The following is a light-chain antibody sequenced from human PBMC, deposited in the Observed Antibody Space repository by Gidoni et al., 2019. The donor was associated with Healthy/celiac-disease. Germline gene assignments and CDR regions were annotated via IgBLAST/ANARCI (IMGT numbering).Light chain of an antibody. CDR3: AAWDDSLSGV. Sequence: QSVLTQPPSASGTPGQRVTISCSGSRSNIGSNYVYWYHQLPGTAPKLLIYRNNQRPSGVPDRFSGSKSGTSASLAISGLRSEDEADYYCAAWDDSLSGVFGGGTKLTVL. CDR1: RSNIGSNY. J-gene: IGLJ2*01. CDR2: RNN. V-gene: IGLV1-47*01.